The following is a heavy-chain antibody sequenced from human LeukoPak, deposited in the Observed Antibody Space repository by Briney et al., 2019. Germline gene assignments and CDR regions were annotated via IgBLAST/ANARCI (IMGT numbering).Heavy chain of an antibody. V-gene: IGHV3-7*01. Sequence: GGSLRLSCAAYGFTFSTYWMSWARQAPGKGLEWVANIKQDGSDKFYVDSGKGRFTISRDNAKNSMYLQMSSLRAEDTAIYYCARVLPVASRDYWGQGPLVTVSS. CDR2: IKQDGSDK. J-gene: IGHJ4*02. CDR1: GFTFSTYW. CDR3: ARVLPVASRDY. D-gene: IGHD2-2*01.